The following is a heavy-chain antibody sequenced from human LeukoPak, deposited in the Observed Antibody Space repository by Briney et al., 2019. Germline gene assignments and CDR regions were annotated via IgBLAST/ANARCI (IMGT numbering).Heavy chain of an antibody. CDR3: AKGRYSSSHYVGDY. D-gene: IGHD6-6*01. Sequence: GGSLRLSCAASGFTFNNYAMSWVRQAPGKGLEWVSAISGSGSSTYYADSVEGRFTISRDNSENTLFLQMNSLRAEDTALYYCAKGRYSSSHYVGDYWGQGTLVTVSS. CDR1: GFTFNNYA. V-gene: IGHV3-23*01. CDR2: ISGSGSST. J-gene: IGHJ4*02.